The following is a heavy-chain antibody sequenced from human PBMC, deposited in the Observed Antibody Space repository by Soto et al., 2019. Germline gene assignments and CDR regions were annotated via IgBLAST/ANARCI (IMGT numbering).Heavy chain of an antibody. V-gene: IGHV1-18*01. Sequence: QVQLVQSGAEVKKPGASVKVSCKASGYTFTSYGISWVRQAPGQGLEWMGWISAYNGNTNYAQKLQGRVTMTTDTSTSTAYMEPRSLRSDDTAVYYCARDQEDIVVVVAAPGNCMDVWGKGTTVTVSS. CDR3: ARDQEDIVVVVAAPGNCMDV. J-gene: IGHJ6*03. D-gene: IGHD2-15*01. CDR2: ISAYNGNT. CDR1: GYTFTSYG.